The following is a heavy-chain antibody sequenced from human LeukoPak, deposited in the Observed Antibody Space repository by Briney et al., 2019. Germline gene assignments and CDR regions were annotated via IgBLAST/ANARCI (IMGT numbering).Heavy chain of an antibody. CDR1: GYTFTGYY. Sequence: RASVKVSCKASGYTFTGYYMHWVRQAPGQGLEWMGWINPNSGGTNYAQKFQGRVTMTRDTSISTAYMELSRLRSDDTAVYYRARDSAMIVVEWFDPWGQGTLVTVSS. V-gene: IGHV1-2*02. D-gene: IGHD3-22*01. CDR2: INPNSGGT. J-gene: IGHJ5*02. CDR3: ARDSAMIVVEWFDP.